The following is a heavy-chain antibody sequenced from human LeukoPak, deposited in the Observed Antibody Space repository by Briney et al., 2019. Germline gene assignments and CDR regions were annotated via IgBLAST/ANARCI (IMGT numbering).Heavy chain of an antibody. D-gene: IGHD1-1*01. CDR2: ISGSGGST. Sequence: GGSLRLSCAASGFTFSSYAMSWVRQAPGKGLEWVSAISGSGGSTYYADSVKGRFTISRDNSKNTLYLQMNSLRAEETAVYYCAKSTTETREYYYVMDVWGQGTTVTVSS. CDR3: AKSTTETREYYYVMDV. J-gene: IGHJ6*02. CDR1: GFTFSSYA. V-gene: IGHV3-23*01.